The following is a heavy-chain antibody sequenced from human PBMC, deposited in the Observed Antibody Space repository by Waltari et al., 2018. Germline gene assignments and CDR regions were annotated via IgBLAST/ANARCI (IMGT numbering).Heavy chain of an antibody. CDR1: GASISSSVHY. J-gene: IGHJ2*01. D-gene: IGHD3-22*01. CDR3: ARAYDSTGYYRYFDL. V-gene: IGHV4-39*01. Sequence: QLQLQESGPGLVKPSETLSLACNVSGASISSSVHYWGWIRQPPGKGLEWIGRVYFTGTTYYNPSVKSRISISVDTSKSQFSLRLTSVTAADTAVYYCARAYDSTGYYRYFDLWGRGTLVTVSS. CDR2: VYFTGTT.